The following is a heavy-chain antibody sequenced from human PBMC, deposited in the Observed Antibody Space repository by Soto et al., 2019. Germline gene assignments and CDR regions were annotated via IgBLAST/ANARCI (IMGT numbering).Heavy chain of an antibody. CDR3: ARGDGGYSYGLHYYYYYMDV. CDR2: ISAYNGNT. CDR1: GYTFTSYG. Sequence: GASVKVSCKASGYTFTSYGISWVRQAPGQGLEWMGWISAYNGNTNYAQKLQGRVTMTTDTSTSTAYMELRSLRSDDTAVYYCARGDGGYSYGLHYYYYYMDVWGKGTTVTVSS. D-gene: IGHD5-18*01. V-gene: IGHV1-18*01. J-gene: IGHJ6*03.